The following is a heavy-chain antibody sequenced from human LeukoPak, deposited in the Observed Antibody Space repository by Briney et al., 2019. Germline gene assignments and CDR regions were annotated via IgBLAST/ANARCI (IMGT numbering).Heavy chain of an antibody. CDR1: GYTFTSYA. CDR2: INTNTGNP. V-gene: IGHV7-4-1*02. D-gene: IGHD2-21*02. J-gene: IGHJ6*02. CDR3: ARGTVVTVSPYYYYGMDV. Sequence: GASVKVSCKASGYTFTSYAMNWVRQAPGQGLEWMGWINTNTGNPTYAQGFTGRFVFSLDTSVSTAYLQISSLKAEDTAVYYCARGTVVTVSPYYYYGMDVWGQGTTVTVSS.